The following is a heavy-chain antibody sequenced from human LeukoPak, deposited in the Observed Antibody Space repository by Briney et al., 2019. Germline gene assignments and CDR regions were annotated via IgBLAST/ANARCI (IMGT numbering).Heavy chain of an antibody. D-gene: IGHD3-10*01. CDR3: ARSRITMVRGRPSGLDWLDP. J-gene: IGHJ5*02. Sequence: ASVKVSCKASGYTFTSYYMHWVRQAPGQGLEWMGIINPSGGSTSYAQKFQGRVTMTRDTSTSTVYMELSSLRSEDTAVYYCARSRITMVRGRPSGLDWLDPWGQGTLVTVSS. CDR1: GYTFTSYY. V-gene: IGHV1-46*01. CDR2: INPSGGST.